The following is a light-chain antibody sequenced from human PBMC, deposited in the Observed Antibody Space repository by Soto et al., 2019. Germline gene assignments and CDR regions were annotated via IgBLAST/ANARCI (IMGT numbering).Light chain of an antibody. Sequence: DIQMTQSPSSLSASVGDRVTLTCRASETIVDYLNWYQQRPGTAPKLLIYGASTLQRGVPSRFSGSGSGTYFTLVISSLQPEDFATYYCQQSYTTPYTFGQGTKLEIK. CDR1: ETIVDY. V-gene: IGKV1-39*01. CDR2: GAS. CDR3: QQSYTTPYT. J-gene: IGKJ2*01.